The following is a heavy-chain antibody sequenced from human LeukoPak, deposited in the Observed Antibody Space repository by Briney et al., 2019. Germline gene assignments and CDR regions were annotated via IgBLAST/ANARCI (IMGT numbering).Heavy chain of an antibody. J-gene: IGHJ6*03. V-gene: IGHV3-23*01. Sequence: GGSLRLSCAVSGFIFSNYAMTWVRQAPGKGLEWVSTISGSDGATYYADSVKGRFTIFRDDSKNTLYLQMNSLSADDTAVYYCARSLRVRGVPDYMDVWGKGTTVIISS. CDR3: ARSLRVRGVPDYMDV. CDR2: ISGSDGAT. D-gene: IGHD3-10*01. CDR1: GFIFSNYA.